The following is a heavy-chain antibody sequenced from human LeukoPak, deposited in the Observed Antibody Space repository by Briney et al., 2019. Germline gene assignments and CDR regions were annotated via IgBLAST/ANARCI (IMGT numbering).Heavy chain of an antibody. V-gene: IGHV3-64*02. J-gene: IGHJ4*02. CDR1: GFNFRSYA. CDR3: ARDWGFDY. D-gene: IGHD3-16*01. CDR2: IGPNGVST. Sequence: GGSLRLSCAASGFNFRSYAMYWVRQAPGKGLEYVSAIGPNGVSTYYADSVKGRFSISRDSSKNTLYLQMGSLRLEDMGVYYCARDWGFDYWGQGTLVTVSS.